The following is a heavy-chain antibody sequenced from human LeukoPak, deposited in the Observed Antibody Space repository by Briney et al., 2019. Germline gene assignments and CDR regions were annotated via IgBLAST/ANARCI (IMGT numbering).Heavy chain of an antibody. V-gene: IGHV3-21*01. Sequence: PGGSLRLSCAASGFTFDDYGMSWVRQAPGKGLEWVSSISSSSSYIYYADSVKGRFTISRDNAKNSLYLQMNSLRAEDTAVYYCARDLLHPQVVGWGQGTLVTVSS. CDR2: ISSSSSYI. J-gene: IGHJ4*02. CDR3: ARDLLHPQVVG. D-gene: IGHD2-15*01. CDR1: GFTFDDYG.